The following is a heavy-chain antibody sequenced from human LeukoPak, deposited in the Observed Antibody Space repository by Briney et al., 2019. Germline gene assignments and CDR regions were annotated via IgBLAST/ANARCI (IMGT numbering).Heavy chain of an antibody. Sequence: SETESLTCAVYGGSFSGYYWSWTRQPPGKGLEWIGEINHSGSTNYNPSLKSRVTISVDTSKNQFSLKLSSVTAADTAVYYCARRAPGYQNIVVVTGQESWFDPWGQGTLVTVSS. CDR2: INHSGST. CDR1: GGSFSGYY. CDR3: ARRAPGYQNIVVVTGQESWFDP. J-gene: IGHJ5*02. D-gene: IGHD2-21*02. V-gene: IGHV4-34*01.